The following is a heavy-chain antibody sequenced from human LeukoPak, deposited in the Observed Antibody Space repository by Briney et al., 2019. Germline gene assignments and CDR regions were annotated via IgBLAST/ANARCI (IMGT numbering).Heavy chain of an antibody. CDR2: SRNKASSNTK. Sequence: GGSLTLSCAASGFKFSDHYIGWVRQAPGKGLEWVGRSRNKASSNTKASAASVEGRLAISRKISLSSMYLPMNSLITEVTAVYYCGRIAIHANNGTDVWGPRNTGT. D-gene: IGHD1/OR15-1a*01. J-gene: IGHJ6*01. V-gene: IGHV3-72*01. CDR3: GRIAIHANNGTDV. CDR1: GFKFSDHY.